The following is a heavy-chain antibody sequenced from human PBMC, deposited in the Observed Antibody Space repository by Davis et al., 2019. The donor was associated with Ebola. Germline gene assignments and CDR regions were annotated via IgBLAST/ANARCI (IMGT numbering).Heavy chain of an antibody. D-gene: IGHD6-19*01. J-gene: IGHJ4*02. CDR3: ATTQWLREFDN. CDR2: FYDQST. Sequence: GGSLRLSCTASGFTVSSNHMSWVRQAPGKGLEWVSVFYDQSTAYADAVRGRFIISRDKSNNTLYLEMSSLRVDDTAAYYCATTQWLREFDNWGQGTLVTVSS. CDR1: GFTVSSNH. V-gene: IGHV3-53*05.